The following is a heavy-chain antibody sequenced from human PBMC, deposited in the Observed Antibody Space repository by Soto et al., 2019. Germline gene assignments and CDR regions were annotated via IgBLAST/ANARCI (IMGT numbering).Heavy chain of an antibody. V-gene: IGHV3-73*02. J-gene: IGHJ3*02. Sequence: EVQLVESGGGLVQPGGSLKLSCAASGFTFSGSVIHWVRQASGNGLAWVSRIRSKVNDYATAYAASVKGRFTISRYDSENTAYLQMNSLKTDDTDVYYCSRVGQFVLADLDIWGQGTMVTVSS. CDR3: SRVGQFVLADLDI. D-gene: IGHD6-6*01. CDR2: IRSKVNDYAT. CDR1: GFTFSGSV.